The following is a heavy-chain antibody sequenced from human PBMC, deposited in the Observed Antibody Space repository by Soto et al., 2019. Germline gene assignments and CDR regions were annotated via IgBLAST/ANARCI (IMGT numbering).Heavy chain of an antibody. CDR3: ARGGPLYNWNYGAGKNWFDP. V-gene: IGHV1-18*01. Sequence: QVQLVQSGAEVKKPGASVKVSCKASSYTFTSYGISWVRQAPGQGLEWMGWISAYNGNTNYAQKLQGRVTMTTDTSTSTAYMELRSLRSDDTAVYYCARGGPLYNWNYGAGKNWFDPWGQGTLVTVSS. J-gene: IGHJ5*02. CDR2: ISAYNGNT. D-gene: IGHD1-7*01. CDR1: SYTFTSYG.